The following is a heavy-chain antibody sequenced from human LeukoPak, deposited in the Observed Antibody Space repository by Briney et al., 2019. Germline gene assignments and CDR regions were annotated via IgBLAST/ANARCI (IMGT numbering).Heavy chain of an antibody. CDR3: ARYYCGSGSYENWFDP. Sequence: SETLSLTCTVPGGSISSFYWGWIRQPPGEGLEWVGYTYYSVSPNYNRSLKSRVTLSVDTSKNQFSLKLSSVTAADTAVYYSARYYCGSGSYENWFDPWGQGTLVTVSS. D-gene: IGHD3-10*01. CDR1: GGSISSFY. V-gene: IGHV4-59*01. CDR2: TYYSVSP. J-gene: IGHJ5*02.